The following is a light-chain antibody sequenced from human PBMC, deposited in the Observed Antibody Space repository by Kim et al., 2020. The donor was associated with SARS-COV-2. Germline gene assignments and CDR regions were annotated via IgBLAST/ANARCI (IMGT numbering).Light chain of an antibody. CDR2: DAS. J-gene: IGKJ4*01. CDR1: QSVSTS. Sequence: LSPGESATLSCRTSQSVSTSVAWFQHKPGQAPRLLSHDASYRATGIPARFSGSGSGTDFTLTITGLQAEDFAVYYCQQREDWPLTFGGGTKVDIK. CDR3: QQREDWPLT. V-gene: IGKV3-11*01.